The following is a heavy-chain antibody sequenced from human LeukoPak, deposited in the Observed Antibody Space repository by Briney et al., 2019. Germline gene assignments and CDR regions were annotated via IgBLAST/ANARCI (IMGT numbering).Heavy chain of an antibody. J-gene: IGHJ4*02. D-gene: IGHD3-22*01. V-gene: IGHV3-21*01. CDR3: ARVEDDSSGYYYTLFDY. CDR2: ISSSSSYI. CDR1: GFTFISYS. Sequence: GGSLRLSCAASGFTFISYSMNWVRQAPGKGLEWVSSISSSSSYIYYADSVKGRFTISRDNAKNSLYLQMNSLRAEDTAVYYCARVEDDSSGYYYTLFDYWGQGTLVTVSS.